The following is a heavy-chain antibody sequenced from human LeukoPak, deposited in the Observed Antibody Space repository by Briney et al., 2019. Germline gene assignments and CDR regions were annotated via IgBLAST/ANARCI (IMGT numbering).Heavy chain of an antibody. CDR1: GFTFSNAW. J-gene: IGHJ4*02. D-gene: IGHD1-26*01. CDR3: TTGWELPDY. Sequence: GGSLRLSCAASGFTFSNAWMSWVRQAPGKGLEWVGRIKSKTDGCTTDYAAPVKGRFTISRDDSKNTLYLQMNSLKTEDTAVYYCTTGWELPDYWGQGTLVTVSS. V-gene: IGHV3-15*01. CDR2: IKSKTDGCTT.